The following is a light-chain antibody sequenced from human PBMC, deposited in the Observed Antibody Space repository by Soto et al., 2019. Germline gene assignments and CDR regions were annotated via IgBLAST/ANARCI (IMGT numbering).Light chain of an antibody. CDR3: SSYAGSSRL. J-gene: IGLJ2*01. Sequence: QSVLTQPPSASGSPGQSVTISCTGTSSDVGGYNYVSWYQQHPGKAPKFIIFEVNKRPSGVPDRFSGSKSGNTASLTVSGLQAEDEADYYCSSYAGSSRLFGGGTQLTVL. V-gene: IGLV2-8*01. CDR1: SSDVGGYNY. CDR2: EVN.